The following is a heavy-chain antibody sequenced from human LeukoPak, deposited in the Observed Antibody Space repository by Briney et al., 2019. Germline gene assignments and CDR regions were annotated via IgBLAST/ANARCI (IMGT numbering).Heavy chain of an antibody. CDR1: GGSISSGGYY. J-gene: IGHJ4*02. CDR2: IYYSGST. Sequence: SQTLSLTCTVSGGSISSGGYYWSWIRQHPGKGLEWIGYIYYSGSTYYNPSLKSRVTISVDTSKNQFSLKLSSVTAADTAVYYCARETFAFDYGSGSIYYFDYWGQGTLVTVSS. CDR3: ARETFAFDYGSGSIYYFDY. V-gene: IGHV4-31*03. D-gene: IGHD3-10*01.